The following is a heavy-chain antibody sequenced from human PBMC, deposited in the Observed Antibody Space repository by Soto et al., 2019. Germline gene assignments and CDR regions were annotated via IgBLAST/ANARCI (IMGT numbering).Heavy chain of an antibody. CDR1: CGSVRDGSYY. J-gene: IGHJ6*02. CDR2: IYHSGST. Sequence: SDTLSLTCTVSCGSVRDGSYYWAWLRQPPGKGVEWIGHIYHSGSTIYNPSLQSRVTISVDTSKNQFSLKLSSVTAADTAVYYCARGGSHYDFWSGYYKAYYYYYGMDVWGQGTTVTVSS. V-gene: IGHV4-61*01. D-gene: IGHD3-3*01. CDR3: ARGGSHYDFWSGYYKAYYYYYGMDV.